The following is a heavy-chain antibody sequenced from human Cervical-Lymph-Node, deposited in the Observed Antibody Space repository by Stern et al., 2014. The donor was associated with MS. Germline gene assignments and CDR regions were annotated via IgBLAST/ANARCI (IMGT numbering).Heavy chain of an antibody. J-gene: IGHJ4*02. CDR1: GASISSGTSY. Sequence: QVQLQESGPVLVKPSQTLSLTCTVSGASISSGTSYWSWIRQPAGGGLEWIGRLHASGATYYNPSLQSRVPISGNTSQKQFSLNLNSVTAADTAVYYCARGHWELLGNNYFDSWGQGTLVTVSS. CDR3: ARGHWELLGNNYFDS. V-gene: IGHV4-61*02. CDR2: LHASGAT. D-gene: IGHD1-26*01.